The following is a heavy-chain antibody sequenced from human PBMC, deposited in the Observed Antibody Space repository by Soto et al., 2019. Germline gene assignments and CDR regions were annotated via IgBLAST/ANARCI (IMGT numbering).Heavy chain of an antibody. CDR2: INHSGST. CDR1: GGSFSGYY. J-gene: IGHJ4*02. V-gene: IGHV4-34*01. D-gene: IGHD3-10*01. CDR3: RRGGYYFDY. Sequence: SETLSLTCAVYGGSFSGYYWSWIRQPPGKGLEWIGEINHSGSTNYNPSLKSRVTISVDTSKNQFSLKLSSVTAADTAVYYCRRGGYYFDYWGQGTLVTVSS.